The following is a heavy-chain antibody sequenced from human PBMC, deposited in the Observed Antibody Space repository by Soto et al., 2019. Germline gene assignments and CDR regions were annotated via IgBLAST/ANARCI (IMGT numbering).Heavy chain of an antibody. CDR2: IYYSGST. Sequence: SETLSLTCTVSGGSISSSSYCWGWIRQPPGKGLEWIGSIYYSGSTYYNPSLKSRVTISVDTSKNQFSLKLSSVTAEDTAVYHCAKNQGVELVPLATVDWFDPWGQGSVVTVSS. D-gene: IGHD1-26*01. CDR1: GGSISSSSYC. J-gene: IGHJ5*02. V-gene: IGHV4-39*07. CDR3: AKNQGVELVPLATVDWFDP.